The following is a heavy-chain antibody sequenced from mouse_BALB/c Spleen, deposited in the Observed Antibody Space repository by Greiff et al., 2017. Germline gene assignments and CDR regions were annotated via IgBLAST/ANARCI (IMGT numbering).Heavy chain of an antibody. Sequence: EVQGVESGGGLVQPGGSRKLSCAASGFTFSSFGMHWVRQAPEKGLEWVAYISSGSSTIYYADTVKGRFTISRDNPKNTLFLQMTSLRSEDTAMYYCAREGYDYDDGYFDYWGQGTTLTVSS. J-gene: IGHJ2*01. D-gene: IGHD2-4*01. CDR3: AREGYDYDDGYFDY. CDR2: ISSGSSTI. V-gene: IGHV5-17*02. CDR1: GFTFSSFG.